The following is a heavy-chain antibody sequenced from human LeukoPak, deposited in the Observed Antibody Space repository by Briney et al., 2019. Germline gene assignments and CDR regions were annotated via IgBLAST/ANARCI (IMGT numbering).Heavy chain of an antibody. D-gene: IGHD1-26*01. V-gene: IGHV1-46*01. CDR3: ARGGLSGSYYDYVHH. CDR1: GYTFTSYY. Sequence: ASVKVSCKASGYTFTSYYMHWVRQAPGQGLEWMGIINPSGGSTSYAQKFQGRVTMTRDMSTSTVYMELSSLRSEDTAVYYCARGGLSGSYYDYVHHWGQGTLVTVSS. CDR2: INPSGGST. J-gene: IGHJ1*01.